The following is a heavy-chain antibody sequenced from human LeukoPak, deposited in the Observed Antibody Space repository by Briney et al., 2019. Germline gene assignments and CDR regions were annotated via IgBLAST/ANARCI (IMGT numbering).Heavy chain of an antibody. CDR2: INHSGST. CDR3: ARGRGYSSGWYKEHHFDY. J-gene: IGHJ4*02. CDR1: GGSFSGYY. V-gene: IGHV4-34*01. Sequence: SETLSLTCAVYGGSFSGYYWSWIRQPPGKGLEWIGEINHSGSTNYNPSLKSRVTISVDTSKNQFSLKLSSVTAADTAVYYCARGRGYSSGWYKEHHFDYWGQGTLVTVSS. D-gene: IGHD6-19*01.